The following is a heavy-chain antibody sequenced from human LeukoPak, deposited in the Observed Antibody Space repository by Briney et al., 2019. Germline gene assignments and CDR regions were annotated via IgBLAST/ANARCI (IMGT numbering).Heavy chain of an antibody. V-gene: IGHV3-21*01. CDR2: ISSSSSYI. CDR3: ARGGPRVFDY. J-gene: IGHJ4*02. Sequence: KPGGSLRLSCAASGFTFSSYSMNWVRQAPGKGLEWVSSISSSSSYIYYADSVKGRFTISRDNAKNSLYLQVNSLRAEDTAVYYCARGGPRVFDYWGQGTLVTVSS. CDR1: GFTFSSYS.